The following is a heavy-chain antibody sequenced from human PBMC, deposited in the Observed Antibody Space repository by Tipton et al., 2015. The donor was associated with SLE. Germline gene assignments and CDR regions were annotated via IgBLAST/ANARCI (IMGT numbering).Heavy chain of an antibody. V-gene: IGHV4-39*07. Sequence: TLSLTCTVSGGSIRGQYWGWIRQPPGKGLEWIGSIYYSGSTYYNPSLKSRVTISIDTSKNQFSLRLSSVTAADTAVYYCARDISSWFDAFDIWGQGTMVTVSS. J-gene: IGHJ3*02. CDR2: IYYSGST. CDR1: GGSIRGQY. CDR3: ARDISSWFDAFDI. D-gene: IGHD6-13*01.